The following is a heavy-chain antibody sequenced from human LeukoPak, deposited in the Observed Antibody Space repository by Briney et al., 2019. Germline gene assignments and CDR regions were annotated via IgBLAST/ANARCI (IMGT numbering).Heavy chain of an antibody. J-gene: IGHJ4*02. Sequence: SETLSLTCTVSGGSISSYYWSWIRQPPGKGLGWVGYIYYSGSTYYNPSLKSRVTISVDTSKNQFSLKLSSVTAADTAVYYCARDSGVEYSSSWYDYWGQGTLVTVSS. V-gene: IGHV4-59*12. CDR1: GGSISSYY. CDR3: ARDSGVEYSSSWYDY. CDR2: IYYSGST. D-gene: IGHD6-6*01.